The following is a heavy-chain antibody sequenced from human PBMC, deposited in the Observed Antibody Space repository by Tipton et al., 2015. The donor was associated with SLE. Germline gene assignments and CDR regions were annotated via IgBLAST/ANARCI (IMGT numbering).Heavy chain of an antibody. V-gene: IGHV4-59*08. CDR3: ARRLVGPRKAFDI. CDR2: IYYSGST. CDR1: GGSIRSHY. Sequence: TLSLTCTVSGGSIRSHYWSWIRQPPGKGLEWIGYIYYSGSTNYNPSLKSRVTISVDTSKNQFSLKLSSVTAADTAVYYCARRLVGPRKAFDIWGAGTMVTVS. D-gene: IGHD6-25*01. J-gene: IGHJ3*02.